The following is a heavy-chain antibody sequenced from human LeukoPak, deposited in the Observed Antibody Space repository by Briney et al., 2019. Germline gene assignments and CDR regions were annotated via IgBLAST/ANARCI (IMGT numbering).Heavy chain of an antibody. CDR2: IYTSGST. CDR3: ARRGYYGWGSVY. D-gene: IGHD3-10*01. V-gene: IGHV4-4*07. J-gene: IGHJ4*02. CDR1: GGSISSYY. Sequence: PSETLSLTCTVSGGSISSYYWSWIRQPAGKGLEWIGRIYTSGSTNYNPSLKSRVTISVDKSKNQFSLKLSSVTAADTAIYYCARRGYYGWGSVYWGQRTLVTVSS.